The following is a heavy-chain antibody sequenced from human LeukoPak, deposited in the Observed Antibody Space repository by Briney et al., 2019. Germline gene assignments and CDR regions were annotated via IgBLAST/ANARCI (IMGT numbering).Heavy chain of an antibody. V-gene: IGHV3-23*01. D-gene: IGHD6-13*01. CDR2: ISGSGGST. CDR1: GFTFSSYA. J-gene: IGHJ4*02. Sequence: PGGSLRPSCAASGFTFSSYAMSWVRQAPGKGLEWVSAISGSGGSTYYADSVKGRFTISRDNSKNTQYLQMNSLRAEDTAVYYCAKDPSWSGYFDYWGQGTLVTVSS. CDR3: AKDPSWSGYFDY.